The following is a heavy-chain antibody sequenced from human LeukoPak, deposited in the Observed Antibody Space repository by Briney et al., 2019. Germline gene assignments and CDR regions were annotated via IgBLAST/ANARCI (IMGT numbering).Heavy chain of an antibody. J-gene: IGHJ4*02. Sequence: GESLQISCKGSGYSFTSHWIGWVRQMPGKGLEWMGIIYPGDSDTRYSPSFQGQVTISADKSISTAYLQWSSLKASDTAMYYCARGHGDYVDYFDYWGQGTLVTVSS. CDR3: ARGHGDYVDYFDY. CDR2: IYPGDSDT. D-gene: IGHD4-17*01. V-gene: IGHV5-51*01. CDR1: GYSFTSHW.